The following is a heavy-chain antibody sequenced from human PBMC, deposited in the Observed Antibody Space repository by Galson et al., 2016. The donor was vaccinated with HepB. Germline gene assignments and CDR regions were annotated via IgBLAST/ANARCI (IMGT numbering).Heavy chain of an antibody. CDR3: ARVGSAASYGMDV. J-gene: IGHJ6*02. CDR2: ITAHYGKT. D-gene: IGHD3-10*01. CDR1: GYTFTAYT. V-gene: IGHV1-18*01. Sequence: SVKVSCKASGYTFTAYTLHWVRQAPGQGLEWMGWITAHYGKTNYAQKVQGRVTMTTDTSTSTAYMELRSLRSDDTAVYYCARVGSAASYGMDVWGQGTTVTVSS.